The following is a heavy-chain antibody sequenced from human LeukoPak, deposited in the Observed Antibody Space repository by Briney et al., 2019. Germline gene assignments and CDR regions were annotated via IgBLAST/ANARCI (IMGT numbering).Heavy chain of an antibody. Sequence: GVSLRLSCAASGFTFSSYAMSWVRQAPGKGLEWVSAISGSGGSTYYADSVKGRFTISRDNSKNTLYLQMNSLRAEDTAVYYCAKGVFWSGYAFDIWGQGTMVTVSS. V-gene: IGHV3-23*01. CDR2: ISGSGGST. D-gene: IGHD3-3*01. J-gene: IGHJ3*02. CDR1: GFTFSSYA. CDR3: AKGVFWSGYAFDI.